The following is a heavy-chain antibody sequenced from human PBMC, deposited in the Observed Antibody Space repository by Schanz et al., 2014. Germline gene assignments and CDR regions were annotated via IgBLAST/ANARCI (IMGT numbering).Heavy chain of an antibody. CDR3: ARDRRFFDRDDLYYFDS. V-gene: IGHV1-18*01. CDR1: GYIFINSG. CDR2: ISVYNHNK. D-gene: IGHD3-3*01. J-gene: IGHJ4*02. Sequence: VWTGPEVKKPGATVEVSCKASGYIFINSGISWVRQAPGQGLEWMGWISVYNHNKEYDQKFQGRVTMTTDTSTSTAYMALTDLRSDDTAVYYCARDRRFFDRDDLYYFDSWGQGTLVTVSS.